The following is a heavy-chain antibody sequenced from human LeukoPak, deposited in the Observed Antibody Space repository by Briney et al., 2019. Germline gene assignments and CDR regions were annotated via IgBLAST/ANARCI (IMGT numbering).Heavy chain of an antibody. J-gene: IGHJ6*03. CDR3: AREVDYGGKLGYMGV. Sequence: GGSLRLSCAASGFTFDDYAMHWVRQAPGKGLEWVSGISWNSGSTGYADSVKGRFTISRDNAKNSLYLQMNSLRAEDTALYYCAREVDYGGKLGYMGVWGKGTTVTVSS. D-gene: IGHD4-23*01. CDR2: ISWNSGST. V-gene: IGHV3-20*04. CDR1: GFTFDDYA.